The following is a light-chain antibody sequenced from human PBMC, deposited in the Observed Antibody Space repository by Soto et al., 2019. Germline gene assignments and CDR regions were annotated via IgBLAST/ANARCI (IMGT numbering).Light chain of an antibody. CDR3: QTWGTGIVV. J-gene: IGLJ2*01. V-gene: IGLV4-69*01. CDR2: LNSDGSH. Sequence: QLVLTQMPSASASLGASVKLTCTLSSGHSSYAIAWHQQQPEKGPRFLMKLNSDGSHHKGDGIPDRFSGSSSGAECYLTISSLQSEDEADYYCQTWGTGIVVFGGGTKLTVL. CDR1: SGHSSYA.